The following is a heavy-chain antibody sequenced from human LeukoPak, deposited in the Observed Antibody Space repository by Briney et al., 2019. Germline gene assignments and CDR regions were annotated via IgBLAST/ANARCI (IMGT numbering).Heavy chain of an antibody. CDR2: IKQDGGEK. V-gene: IGHV3-7*04. CDR3: ARGSSGCYVLAFDI. J-gene: IGHJ3*02. Sequence: PGGSLRLSCAASGFTFSNYWMTWVRQAPGKGLEWVANIKQDGGEKHYVDSVEGRFTISRDNAKNSLYLQMSSLRAEDTAVYYCARGSSGCYVLAFDIWGRGTLVTVSS. CDR1: GFTFSNYW. D-gene: IGHD1-26*01.